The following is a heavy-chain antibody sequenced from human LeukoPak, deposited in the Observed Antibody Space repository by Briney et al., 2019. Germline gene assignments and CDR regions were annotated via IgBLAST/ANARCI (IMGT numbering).Heavy chain of an antibody. J-gene: IGHJ5*02. V-gene: IGHV4-39*01. CDR1: GGSISSSSYY. CDR2: IYYSGST. D-gene: IGHD3-22*01. Sequence: SETLSLTCTVSGGSISSSSYYWGWIRQPPGKGLEWIGSIYYSGSTYYNPSLKSRVTISVDTSKNQFSLKLSSVTAADTAVYYCARLDYHDSSGYSTWGQGTLVTVSS. CDR3: ARLDYHDSSGYST.